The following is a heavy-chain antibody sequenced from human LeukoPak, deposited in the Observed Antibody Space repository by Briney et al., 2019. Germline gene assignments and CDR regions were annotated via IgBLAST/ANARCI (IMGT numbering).Heavy chain of an antibody. D-gene: IGHD2-15*01. V-gene: IGHV3-23*01. CDR2: ISGGGGST. CDR3: AKDTYCSGGSCSRFYYYDMDV. J-gene: IGHJ6*02. Sequence: PGGSLRLSCAASGFTFTNCAMSWVRQAPGKGLEWVSGISGGGGSTYYADSVKGRFTISKDNSKNTLYLQMNSLRAEDTAVYYCAKDTYCSGGSCSRFYYYDMDVWGQGTTVTVSS. CDR1: GFTFTNCA.